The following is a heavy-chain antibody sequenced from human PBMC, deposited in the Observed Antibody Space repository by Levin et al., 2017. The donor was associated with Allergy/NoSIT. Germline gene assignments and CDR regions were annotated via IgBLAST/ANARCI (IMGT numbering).Heavy chain of an antibody. CDR3: TTDVIRLGELSPPY. Sequence: GGSLRLSCAASGFTFSNAWMSWVRQAPGKGLEWVGRIKSKTDGGTTDYAAPVKGRFTISRDDSKNTLYLQMNSLKTEDTAVYYCTTDVIRLGELSPPYWGQGTLVTVSS. V-gene: IGHV3-15*01. J-gene: IGHJ4*02. CDR1: GFTFSNAW. CDR2: IKSKTDGGTT. D-gene: IGHD3-16*02.